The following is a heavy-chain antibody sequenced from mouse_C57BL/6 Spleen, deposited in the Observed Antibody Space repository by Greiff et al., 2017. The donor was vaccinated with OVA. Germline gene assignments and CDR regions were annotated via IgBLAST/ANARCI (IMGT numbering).Heavy chain of an antibody. CDR2: IRNKANGYTT. V-gene: IGHV7-3*01. CDR1: GFTFTDYY. D-gene: IGHD2-1*01. J-gene: IGHJ4*01. CDR3: ARWRIYYGKEDAMDY. Sequence: EVHLVESGGGLVQPGGSLSLSCAASGFTFTDYYMSWVRQPPGKALEWLGFIRNKANGYTTEYSASVKGRFTISRDNSQSILYLQMNALRAEDSATYYCARWRIYYGKEDAMDYWGQGTSVTVSS.